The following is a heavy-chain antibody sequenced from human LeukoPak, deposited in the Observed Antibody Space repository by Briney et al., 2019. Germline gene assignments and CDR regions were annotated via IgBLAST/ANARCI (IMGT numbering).Heavy chain of an antibody. V-gene: IGHV5-51*01. J-gene: IGHJ4*02. CDR2: IYPGDSDT. CDR1: GYSFTSYW. Sequence: GSLNISCTGSGYSFTSYWIGWVRQMPGKGLEWMGIIYPGDSDTRYSPSFQGQVTISADKSISTAYLQWSSLKASDTAMYYCARQGLSYGDYLVDYWGQGTLVTVSS. CDR3: ARQGLSYGDYLVDY. D-gene: IGHD4-17*01.